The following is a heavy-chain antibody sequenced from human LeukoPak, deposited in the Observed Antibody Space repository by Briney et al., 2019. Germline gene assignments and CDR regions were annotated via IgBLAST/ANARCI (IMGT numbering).Heavy chain of an antibody. V-gene: IGHV4-34*01. CDR1: GGSFSGYY. CDR2: INHSGST. D-gene: IGHD3-9*01. Sequence: PSETLSLPCAVYGGSFSGYYWSWIRQPPGKGLEWLGEINHSGSTNYNPSLKSRVTISVDTSKNQFSLKLSSVTAADTAVYYCARSPSYSGEPGIRYFDYWGQGTLVTVSS. J-gene: IGHJ4*02. CDR3: ARSPSYSGEPGIRYFDY.